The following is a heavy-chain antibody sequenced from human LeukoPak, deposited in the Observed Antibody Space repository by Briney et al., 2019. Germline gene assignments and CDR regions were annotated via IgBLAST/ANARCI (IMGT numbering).Heavy chain of an antibody. CDR2: IYPGDSDT. CDR1: GYSFTSYW. D-gene: IGHD2-15*01. Sequence: GESLKISCKGSGYSFTSYWIGWVRQMPGKGLEWMGIIYPGDSDTRYSPSFQGQVTISADKSISTAYLQWSSLKASDTAMYYCARTSTTQLPIYYYYMDVWGKGTTVTVSS. J-gene: IGHJ6*03. CDR3: ARTSTTQLPIYYYYMDV. V-gene: IGHV5-51*01.